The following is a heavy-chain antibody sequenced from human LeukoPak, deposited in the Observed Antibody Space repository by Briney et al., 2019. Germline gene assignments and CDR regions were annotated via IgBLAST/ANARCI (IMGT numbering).Heavy chain of an antibody. CDR2: ISSSSSYT. Sequence: PGGSLRLSCAASGFTFSDYYMSWIRQAPGKGLEWVSYISSSSSYTNYADSVKGRFTISRDNVKNSLYLQMNSLRAEDTAVYYCARDQKAMVTGYPLAFYYYYGMDVWGKGTTVTVSS. V-gene: IGHV3-11*06. J-gene: IGHJ6*04. CDR3: ARDQKAMVTGYPLAFYYYYGMDV. D-gene: IGHD5-18*01. CDR1: GFTFSDYY.